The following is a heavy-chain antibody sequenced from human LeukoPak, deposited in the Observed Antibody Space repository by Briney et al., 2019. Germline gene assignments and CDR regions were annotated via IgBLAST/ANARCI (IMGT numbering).Heavy chain of an antibody. V-gene: IGHV4-39*01. CDR1: GGSISSSSYY. J-gene: IGHJ4*02. D-gene: IGHD3-3*01. Sequence: SETLSLTCTASGGSISSSSYYWGWIRQPPGKGLEWIGSIYYSGSTYYNPSLKSRVTISVDTSKNQFSPKLSSVTAADTAVYYCARLTTIIDFDYWGQGTLVTVSS. CDR3: ARLTTIIDFDY. CDR2: IYYSGST.